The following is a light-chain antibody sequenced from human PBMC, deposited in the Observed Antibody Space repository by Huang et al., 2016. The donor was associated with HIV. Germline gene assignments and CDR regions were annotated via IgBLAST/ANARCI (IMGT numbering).Light chain of an antibody. CDR1: QSISTY. CDR3: QHSYSALSS. J-gene: IGKJ5*01. V-gene: IGKV1-39*01. Sequence: IQMTQSPTSLSASVGDRVSITCRASQSISTYLNWYQQKPGKAPKLLISSASSLHSGVPSRFSGSGSGTDFTLTIKGLQLDDFATYYCQHSYSALSSFGPGTRL. CDR2: SAS.